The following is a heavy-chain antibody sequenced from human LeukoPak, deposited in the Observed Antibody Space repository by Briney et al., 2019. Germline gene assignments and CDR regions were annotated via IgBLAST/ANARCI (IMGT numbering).Heavy chain of an antibody. J-gene: IGHJ4*02. V-gene: IGHV4-34*01. D-gene: IGHD6-6*01. CDR2: INHSGST. CDR3: ARGLGDSSSTGGDY. CDR1: GGSFSGYY. Sequence: SETLSLTCAVYGGSFSGYYWSWIRQPPGKGLEWIGEINHSGSTNYIPSLKSRVTISVDTSKNQFSLKLSSVTAADTAVYYCARGLGDSSSTGGDYWGQGTLVTVSS.